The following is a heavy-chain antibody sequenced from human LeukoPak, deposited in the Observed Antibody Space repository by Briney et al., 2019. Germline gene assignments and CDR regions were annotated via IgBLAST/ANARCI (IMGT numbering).Heavy chain of an antibody. CDR3: AGDRGVAAAGKNWFDP. CDR2: IWYDGSNK. J-gene: IGHJ5*02. CDR1: GFTFSSYD. V-gene: IGHV3-33*01. D-gene: IGHD6-13*01. Sequence: GRSLRLSCAASGFTFSSYDMHWVRQAPGKGLEWVAVIWYDGSNKYYADSVKGRFTISRDNSKNTLYLQMNSLRAEDTAVYYCAGDRGVAAAGKNWFDPWGQGTLVTVSS.